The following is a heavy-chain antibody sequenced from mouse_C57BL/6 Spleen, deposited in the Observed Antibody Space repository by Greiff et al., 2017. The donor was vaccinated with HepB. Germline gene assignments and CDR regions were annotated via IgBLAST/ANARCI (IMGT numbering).Heavy chain of an antibody. CDR1: GYAFSSSW. CDR2: IYPGDGDT. D-gene: IGHD1-1*01. J-gene: IGHJ4*01. V-gene: IGHV1-82*01. Sequence: QVQLQQSGPELVKPGASVKISCKASGYAFSSSWMNWVKQRPGKGLEWIGRIYPGDGDTNYNGKFKGKATLTADKSSSTAYMQLSSLTSEDSAVYFCARKGVITTVSMDYWGQGTSVTVSS. CDR3: ARKGVITTVSMDY.